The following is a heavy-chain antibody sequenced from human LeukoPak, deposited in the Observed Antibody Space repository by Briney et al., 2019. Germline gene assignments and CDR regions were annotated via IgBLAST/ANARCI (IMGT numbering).Heavy chain of an antibody. CDR1: GYTFTSYY. Sequence: ASVKVSCKASGYTFTSYYMHWVRQAPGQGLEWMGWMNPNSGNTGYAQKFQGRVTMTRNTSISTAYMELSSLRSEDTAVYYCARGWHYYGSGSYYNSWGQGTLVTVSS. D-gene: IGHD3-10*01. V-gene: IGHV1-8*02. J-gene: IGHJ4*02. CDR2: MNPNSGNT. CDR3: ARGWHYYGSGSYYNS.